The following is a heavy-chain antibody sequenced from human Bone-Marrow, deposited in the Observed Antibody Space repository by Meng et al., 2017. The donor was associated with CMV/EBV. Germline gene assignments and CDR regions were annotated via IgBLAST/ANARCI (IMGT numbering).Heavy chain of an antibody. V-gene: IGHV4-34*01. CDR1: SFSCYY. D-gene: IGHD3-9*01. CDR3: ARFMYDISTARKEYNWFDP. J-gene: IGHJ5*02. Sequence: SFSCYYWSWIRPPPGKGLEWIGEINHSGSTNYNPSLKSRVTISVDTSKNQFSLKLSSVTAADTAVYYCARFMYDISTARKEYNWFDPWGQGTLVTVSS. CDR2: INHSGST.